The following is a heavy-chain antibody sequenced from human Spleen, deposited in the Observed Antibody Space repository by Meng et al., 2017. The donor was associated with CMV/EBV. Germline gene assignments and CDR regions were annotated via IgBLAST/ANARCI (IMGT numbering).Heavy chain of an antibody. CDR3: ASELEGIVVVPAAIIDY. CDR2: INPNSGDT. Sequence: ASVKVSCKASGYTFTGYYIHWVRQAPGQGLEWMGWINPNSGDTNYLQKFQGRVTMTRDRSISTAYMELSRLRSDDTAVYYCASELEGIVVVPAAIIDYWGQGTLVTVSS. J-gene: IGHJ4*02. D-gene: IGHD2-2*02. V-gene: IGHV1-2*02. CDR1: GYTFTGYY.